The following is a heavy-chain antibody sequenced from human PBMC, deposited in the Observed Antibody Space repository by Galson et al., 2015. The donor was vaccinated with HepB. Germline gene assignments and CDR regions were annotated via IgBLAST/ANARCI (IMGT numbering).Heavy chain of an antibody. J-gene: IGHJ6*02. CDR1: GFTINNYA. CDR3: SKDGYGNFADYYSYYGMDV. CDR2: TSASGGST. D-gene: IGHD4/OR15-4a*01. V-gene: IGHV3-23*01. Sequence: SLRLSCAASGFTINNYAMSWVRQAPGRGLEWVSSTSASGGSTYYADSVKGRFTMSRDNSKNTLCLQMTSLSVEDTALYYCSKDGYGNFADYYSYYGMDVWGQGTTVTVSS.